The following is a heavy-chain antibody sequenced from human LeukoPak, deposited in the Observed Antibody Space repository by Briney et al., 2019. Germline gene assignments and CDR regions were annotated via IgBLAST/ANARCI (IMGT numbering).Heavy chain of an antibody. Sequence: GGSLRLSCAVSGFTLSVYEMKWVRQAPGKGLEWVSYISSSGRRINYADSVKGRFTISRDNANNSLYLQMNSLRVDDAAIYYCARGPRDPTEYCSRGTCSPTYEVWGQGTLVTVSS. V-gene: IGHV3-48*03. CDR3: ARGPRDPTEYCSRGTCSPTYEV. CDR2: ISSSGRRI. J-gene: IGHJ4*02. D-gene: IGHD2-15*01. CDR1: GFTLSVYE.